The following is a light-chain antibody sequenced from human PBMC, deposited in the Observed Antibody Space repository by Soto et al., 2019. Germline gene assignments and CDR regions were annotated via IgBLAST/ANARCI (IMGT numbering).Light chain of an antibody. J-gene: IGKJ1*01. Sequence: EIVLTQSPATLSLSPGERATLSCRASQSVSSYLAWYQQKPGQAPRLLIYDASNRATGIPARFSGSGSGTEFTLTISSLQSEDFAVYYCQQYDSSPRTFGQGTKV. CDR1: QSVSSY. CDR3: QQYDSSPRT. CDR2: DAS. V-gene: IGKV3-11*01.